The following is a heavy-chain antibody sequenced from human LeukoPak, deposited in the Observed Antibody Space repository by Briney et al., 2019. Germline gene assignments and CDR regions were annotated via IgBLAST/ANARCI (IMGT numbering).Heavy chain of an antibody. CDR2: ISAYNGNT. CDR3: AQNGGLRGSSGFFNYYYYYMDV. Sequence: GASVKVSCKASGYTFTSYGISWVRQAPGQGLEWMGWISAYNGNTNYAQKLQGRVTMTTDTSTSTAYMELRSLRSDDTAVYYCAQNGGLRGSSGFFNYYYYYMDVWGKGTTVTVSS. D-gene: IGHD6-19*01. V-gene: IGHV1-18*01. J-gene: IGHJ6*03. CDR1: GYTFTSYG.